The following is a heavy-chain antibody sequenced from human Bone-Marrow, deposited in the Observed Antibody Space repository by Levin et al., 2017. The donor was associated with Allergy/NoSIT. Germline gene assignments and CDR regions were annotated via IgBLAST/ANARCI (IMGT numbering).Heavy chain of an antibody. CDR3: ARDPLPGIAAAVHDY. V-gene: IGHV3-11*05. CDR1: GFTFSDYY. Sequence: LSLTCAASGFTFSDYYMSWIRQAPGKGLEWVSYISSSSSYTNYADSVKGRFTISRDNAKNSLYLQMNSLRAEDTAVYYCARDPLPGIAAAVHDYWGQGTLVTVSS. D-gene: IGHD6-13*01. J-gene: IGHJ4*02. CDR2: ISSSSSYT.